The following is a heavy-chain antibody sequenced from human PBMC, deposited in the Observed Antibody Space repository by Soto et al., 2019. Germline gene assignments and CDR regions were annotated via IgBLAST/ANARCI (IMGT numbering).Heavy chain of an antibody. Sequence: SVKVSCKASGDTFNSQGFRWVRQAPGQGLEWLGGIIPFFRATNYAQKFQGRITITADEFTSTAYMELSSLRSEDTAVYYCARDLPPNYYDSTYYYYAMDVWGQGTTVTVSS. CDR2: IIPFFRAT. CDR3: ARDLPPNYYDSTYYYYAMDV. D-gene: IGHD3-22*01. CDR1: GDTFNSQG. V-gene: IGHV1-69*13. J-gene: IGHJ6*02.